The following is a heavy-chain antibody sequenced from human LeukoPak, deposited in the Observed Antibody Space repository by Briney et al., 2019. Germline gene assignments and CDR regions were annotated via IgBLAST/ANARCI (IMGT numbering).Heavy chain of an antibody. V-gene: IGHV4-34*01. CDR2: INHSGST. CDR1: GGSFSGYY. Sequence: PSETLSLTCAVYGGSFSGYYWSWIRQPPGKGLEWIGEINHSGSTNYNPSLKSRVTISVDTYKNQFSLKLSSVTAADTAVYYCARARYYGSGSYYRLDYWGQGTLVTVSS. D-gene: IGHD3-10*01. CDR3: ARARYYGSGSYYRLDY. J-gene: IGHJ4*02.